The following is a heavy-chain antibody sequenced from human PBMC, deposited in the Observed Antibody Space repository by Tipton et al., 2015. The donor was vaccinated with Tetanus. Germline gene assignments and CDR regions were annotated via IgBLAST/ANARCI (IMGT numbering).Heavy chain of an antibody. D-gene: IGHD6-19*01. CDR2: TYYRSKWYN. CDR1: GDSVSSNSAA. V-gene: IGHV6-1*01. J-gene: IGHJ6*02. CDR3: ARVTFDSSGSPGGVFYYYYYGMDV. Sequence: GLVKPSQTLSLTCAISGDSVSSNSAAWNWIRQSPSRGLEWLGRTYYRSKWYNDYAVSVKSRITINPDTSKNQFSLRLNSVTPEDTAVYYCARVTFDSSGSPGGVFYYYYYGMDVWGQGTPVTVSS.